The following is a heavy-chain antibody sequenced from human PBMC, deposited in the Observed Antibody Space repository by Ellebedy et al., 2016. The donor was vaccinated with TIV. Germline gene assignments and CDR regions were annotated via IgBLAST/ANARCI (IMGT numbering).Heavy chain of an antibody. V-gene: IGHV3-74*01. CDR1: GFTFRYSR. CDR2: VNSDGSET. CDR3: TRDKGQDLDV. Sequence: PGGSLRLSCEASGFTFRYSRMHWVRQAPGNGLVWVSSVNSDGSETIYADSVKGRFTISRDNAKNTVSVEMKNLGAEDTAVYYCTRDKGQDLDVWGQGTTVTVSS. J-gene: IGHJ6*02.